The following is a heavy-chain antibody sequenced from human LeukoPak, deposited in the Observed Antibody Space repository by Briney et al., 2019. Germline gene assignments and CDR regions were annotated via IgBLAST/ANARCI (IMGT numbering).Heavy chain of an antibody. J-gene: IGHJ4*02. CDR1: GFTFSSYA. Sequence: LTGGSLRLSCAASGFTFSSYAMSWVRQAPGKGLEWVSAISGSGGSTYYADSVKGRFTISRDNSKNTLYLQMNSLRAEDTAVYYCAKRGPIYSSSPGNYFDYWGQGTLVTVSS. CDR3: AKRGPIYSSSPGNYFDY. V-gene: IGHV3-23*01. CDR2: ISGSGGST. D-gene: IGHD6-6*01.